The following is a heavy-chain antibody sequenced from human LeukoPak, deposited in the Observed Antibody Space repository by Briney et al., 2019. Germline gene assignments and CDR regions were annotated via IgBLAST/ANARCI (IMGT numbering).Heavy chain of an antibody. CDR2: ISGSGGST. V-gene: IGHV3-23*01. CDR3: AKDWGVMVRGVITY. J-gene: IGHJ4*02. Sequence: PGGSLRLSCAASGFTFSSCAMRWVRQAPGKGLEWVSAISGSGGSTYYADSVKGRFTISRDNSKNTLYLQMNSLRAEDTAVYYCAKDWGVMVRGVITYWGQGTLVTVSS. CDR1: GFTFSSCA. D-gene: IGHD3-10*01.